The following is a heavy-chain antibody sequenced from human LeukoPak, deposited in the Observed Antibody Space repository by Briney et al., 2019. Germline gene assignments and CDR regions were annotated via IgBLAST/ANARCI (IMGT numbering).Heavy chain of an antibody. Sequence: SETLSLTCAVYGGSFSGYYWSWIRQPPGKGLEWIGEINHSGSSNYNPSLKSRVTISVDTSKNQFSLKLSSVTAADTAVYYCARGDSFDYWGQGTLVTVSS. V-gene: IGHV4-34*01. CDR2: INHSGSS. J-gene: IGHJ4*02. CDR1: GGSFSGYY. CDR3: ARGDSFDY.